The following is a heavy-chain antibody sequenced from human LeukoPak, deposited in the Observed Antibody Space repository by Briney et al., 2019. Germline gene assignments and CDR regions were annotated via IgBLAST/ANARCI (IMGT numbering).Heavy chain of an antibody. Sequence: GGSLRLSCAASGFSFSSHSMKWVRQAPGKGLEWVSSISSSSNYIYYADSVKGRFTISRDNAKNSLYLQVNSLRAEDTAVYYCARVSILIVPYYAFDIWGQGTMVTVSS. J-gene: IGHJ3*02. V-gene: IGHV3-21*01. D-gene: IGHD2/OR15-2a*01. CDR1: GFSFSSHS. CDR3: ARVSILIVPYYAFDI. CDR2: ISSSSNYI.